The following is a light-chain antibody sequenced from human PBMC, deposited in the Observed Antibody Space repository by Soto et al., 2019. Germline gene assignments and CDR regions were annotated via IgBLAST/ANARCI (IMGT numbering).Light chain of an antibody. CDR3: RLASHLLWT. CDR1: QSLVYSDGNTY. Sequence: MTKSPVSLPVALEQPSSISFMSSQSLVYSDGNTYLNWFQQRPGQSPRRLIYKVSNRDSGVPDRFIVSGSGTDLTQIFSMGVAADVGFYYCRLASHLLWTLREGTKVDIK. V-gene: IGKV2-30*01. J-gene: IGKJ1*01. CDR2: KVS.